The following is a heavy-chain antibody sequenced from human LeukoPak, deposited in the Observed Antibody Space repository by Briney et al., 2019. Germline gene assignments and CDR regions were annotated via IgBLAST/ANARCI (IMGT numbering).Heavy chain of an antibody. CDR1: GFTFSSYG. Sequence: GGSLRLSCAASGFTFSSYGMHWVRQAPGKGLEWVAVISYDGSNKYYADSVKGRFTISRDNSKNTLYPQMNSLRAEDTAVYYCAKDRTYYYDSSGYYNFDYWGQGTLVTVSS. CDR3: AKDRTYYYDSSGYYNFDY. CDR2: ISYDGSNK. J-gene: IGHJ4*02. D-gene: IGHD3-22*01. V-gene: IGHV3-30*18.